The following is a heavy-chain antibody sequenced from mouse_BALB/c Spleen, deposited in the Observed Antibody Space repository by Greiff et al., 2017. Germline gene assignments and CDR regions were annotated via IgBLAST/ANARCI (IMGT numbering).Heavy chain of an antibody. D-gene: IGHD2-14*01. V-gene: IGHV1S22*01. Sequence: LQQPGSELVRPGASVKLSCKASGYTFTSYWMHWVKQRPGQGLEWIGNIYPGSGSTNYDEKFKSKATLTVDTSSSTAYMQLSSLTSEDSAVYYCTRSYYRYDVYFDVWVAGTTVTVSS. J-gene: IGHJ1*01. CDR3: TRSYYRYDVYFDV. CDR1: GYTFTSYW. CDR2: IYPGSGST.